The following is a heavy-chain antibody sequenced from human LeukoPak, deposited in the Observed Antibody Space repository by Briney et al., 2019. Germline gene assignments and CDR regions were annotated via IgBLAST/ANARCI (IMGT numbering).Heavy chain of an antibody. CDR1: GFTFSSYS. V-gene: IGHV3-21*01. Sequence: GGSLRLSCAASGFTFSSYSMNWVRQAPGKGLEWVSSISSSSSYIYYADSVKGRFTISRDNAKNSLYLQMNSLRAEDTAVYYCARGQAASPDPYGMDVWGQGTTVTVSS. CDR3: ARGQAASPDPYGMDV. D-gene: IGHD6-13*01. CDR2: ISSSSSYI. J-gene: IGHJ6*02.